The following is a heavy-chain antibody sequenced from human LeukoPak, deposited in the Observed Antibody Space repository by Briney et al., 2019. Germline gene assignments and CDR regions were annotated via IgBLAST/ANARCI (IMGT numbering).Heavy chain of an antibody. CDR1: GFTFSSYG. J-gene: IGHJ1*01. D-gene: IGHD2-2*01. CDR3: ANEVRYCSSTSCSFFIAEYFQH. CDR2: IRYDGSNK. V-gene: IGHV3-30*02. Sequence: PGGSLRLSXAASGFTFSSYGMHWVRQAPGKGVEWVACIRYDGSNKDYADSVKGRFTISRDNSKNTLYLQMNSLRAEDTAVYYCANEVRYCSSTSCSFFIAEYFQHWGQGTLVTVSS.